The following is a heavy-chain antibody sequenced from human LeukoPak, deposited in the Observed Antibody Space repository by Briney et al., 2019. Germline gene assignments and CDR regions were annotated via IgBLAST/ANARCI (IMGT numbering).Heavy chain of an antibody. CDR2: IYYSGST. J-gene: IGHJ2*01. CDR3: ARLVGGATNWYFDL. V-gene: IGHV4-59*08. Sequence: SETLSLTCTVSGGSISSYYWSWIRQPPGKGLEWIGYIYYSGSTNYNPSLKSRVTISVDTSKNQFSLKLSSVTAADTAVYYCARLVGGATNWYFDLWGRGTLVTVSS. CDR1: GGSISSYY. D-gene: IGHD1-26*01.